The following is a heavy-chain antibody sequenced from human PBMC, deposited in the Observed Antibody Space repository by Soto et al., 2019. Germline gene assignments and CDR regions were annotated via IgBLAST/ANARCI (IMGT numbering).Heavy chain of an antibody. D-gene: IGHD3-22*01. CDR3: VKDRDSNSWPSRDV. Sequence: QVHLVQSGAEVKKPGASVNVSCKTSGYTFTRNGISWVRQAPGQGPEWMGWISPNSGNTKYAQKHQGRVIMTTDTSTSTAYMELGGLRSDDTAVYYCVKDRDSNSWPSRDVWGPGTTVTVSS. J-gene: IGHJ6*02. CDR1: GYTFTRNG. CDR2: ISPNSGNT. V-gene: IGHV1-18*01.